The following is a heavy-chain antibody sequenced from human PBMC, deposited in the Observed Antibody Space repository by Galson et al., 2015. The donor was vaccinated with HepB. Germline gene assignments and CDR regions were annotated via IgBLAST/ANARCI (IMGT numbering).Heavy chain of an antibody. D-gene: IGHD3-10*01. J-gene: IGHJ6*03. CDR2: INTNTGNP. Sequence: SVKVSCKASGYTFTSYAMNWVRQAPGQGLEWMGWINTNTGNPTYAQGFTGRFVFSLDTSVSTAYLQISSLKAEDTAVYYCARGHRGGKRLLWFREGDYYMDVWGKGTTVTVSS. CDR3: ARGHRGGKRLLWFREGDYYMDV. V-gene: IGHV7-4-1*02. CDR1: GYTFTSYA.